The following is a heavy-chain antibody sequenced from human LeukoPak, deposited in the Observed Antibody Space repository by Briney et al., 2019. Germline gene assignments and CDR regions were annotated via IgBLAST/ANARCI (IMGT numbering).Heavy chain of an antibody. CDR2: IYHSGST. CDR1: GYSISSGYY. D-gene: IGHD2-15*01. Sequence: ETLSLTCTVSGYSISSGYYWGWIRQPPGKGLEWIGSIYHSGSTYYNPSLKSRVTISVDTSKNQSSLKLSSVTAADTAVYYCARGDKGGFRSDYWGQGTLVTVSS. J-gene: IGHJ4*02. V-gene: IGHV4-38-2*02. CDR3: ARGDKGGFRSDY.